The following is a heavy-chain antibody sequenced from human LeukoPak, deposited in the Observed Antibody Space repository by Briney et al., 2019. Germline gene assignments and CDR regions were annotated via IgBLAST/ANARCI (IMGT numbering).Heavy chain of an antibody. J-gene: IGHJ4*02. Sequence: GGSLRLSCAASAFTFHDYGMSWVRQAPGKGLEWVSGINWNSGSTGYADSVKGRFTISRDNGKNSLYLQMNSLRAEDTAVYYCARDPDYGDYVNYFDYWGQGTLVTVSS. CDR2: INWNSGST. CDR3: ARDPDYGDYVNYFDY. V-gene: IGHV3-20*04. CDR1: AFTFHDYG. D-gene: IGHD4-17*01.